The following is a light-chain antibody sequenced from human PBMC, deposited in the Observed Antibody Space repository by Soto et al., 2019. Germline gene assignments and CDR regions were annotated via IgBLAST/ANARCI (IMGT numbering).Light chain of an antibody. CDR3: QKSYSTPWT. J-gene: IGKJ1*01. CDR1: QSISSY. V-gene: IGKV1-39*01. CDR2: AAS. Sequence: DIQMTQSPSSLSASVGDRITISCLASQSISSYLNWYQQKPGKAPKLLIYAASSLQSGVPSRFSGSGSGTDFTLTISSLQPEDFATYYCQKSYSTPWTFGQGTKGDIK.